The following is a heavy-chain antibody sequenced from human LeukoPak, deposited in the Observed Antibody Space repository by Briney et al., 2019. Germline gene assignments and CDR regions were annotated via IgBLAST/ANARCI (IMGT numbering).Heavy chain of an antibody. CDR3: ARGGYYYDSSGYPGPYYFDY. Sequence: PSETLSLTCTVSGGSISSYYWSWIRQPPGKGLEWIGYIYYSGSTNYNPSLKSRVTISVDKSKNQFSLKLSSVTAADTAVYYCARGGYYYDSSGYPGPYYFDYWGQGTLVTVSS. CDR1: GGSISSYY. V-gene: IGHV4-59*12. J-gene: IGHJ4*02. CDR2: IYYSGST. D-gene: IGHD3-22*01.